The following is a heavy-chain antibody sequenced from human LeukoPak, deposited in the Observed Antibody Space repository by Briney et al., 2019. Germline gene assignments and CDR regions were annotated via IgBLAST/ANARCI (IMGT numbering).Heavy chain of an antibody. CDR2: IIPIFGTA. D-gene: IGHD6-13*01. Sequence: SVKVSCKASGGTFSSYAISWVRQAPGQGLGWMGGIIPIFGTANYAQKFQGRVTITADKSTSTAYMELSSLRSEDTAVYYCARAQYSSSWYDYWGQGTLVTVSS. V-gene: IGHV1-69*06. J-gene: IGHJ4*02. CDR3: ARAQYSSSWYDY. CDR1: GGTFSSYA.